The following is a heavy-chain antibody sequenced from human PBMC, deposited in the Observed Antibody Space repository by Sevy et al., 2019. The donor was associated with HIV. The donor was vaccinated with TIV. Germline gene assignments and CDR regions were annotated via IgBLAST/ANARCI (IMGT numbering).Heavy chain of an antibody. CDR3: VRGSTGTFDH. CDR2: INSDGKIK. D-gene: IGHD3-9*01. CDR1: GFTLSIYW. V-gene: IGHV3-74*01. J-gene: IGHJ4*02. Sequence: GGSLRLSCAASGFTLSIYWMHWVRQVPGKGLVWVSHINSDGKIKRYADSVEGRFTISRDNAEKTVYLQMNSLRADDTAVYYCVRGSTGTFDHWGQGTLVTVSS.